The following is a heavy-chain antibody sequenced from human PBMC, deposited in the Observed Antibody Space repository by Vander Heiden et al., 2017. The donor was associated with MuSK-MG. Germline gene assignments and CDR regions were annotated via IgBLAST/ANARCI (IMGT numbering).Heavy chain of an antibody. V-gene: IGHV3-21*01. CDR2: NRYDGDYV. CDR1: GFPFRTYT. Sequence: EVQLVEPGGGPVKPGGPLRLSCEASGFPFRTYTMNWVRQAPGKGPGWDSSNRYDGDYVNCEDSMKSRISNSRDNAKNSLFLHMNSLRGEGTALYYCERVGLHECNGMDVWGQGTTVTVSS. D-gene: IGHD2-8*01. CDR3: ERVGLHECNGMDV. J-gene: IGHJ6*02.